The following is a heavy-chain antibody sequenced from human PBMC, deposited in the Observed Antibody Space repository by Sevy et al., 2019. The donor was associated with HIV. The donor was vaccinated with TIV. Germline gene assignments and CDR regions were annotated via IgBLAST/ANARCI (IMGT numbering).Heavy chain of an antibody. Sequence: GGSLRLSCAASGFAFSTYAMSWVRQAPGKGLEWVSATSGSAAVTFSADSVKGRFTISRDNSKNTLYLQMNNLRAEDTAIYYCAKARYGSGRYVLDYWGQGTLVTVSS. V-gene: IGHV3-23*01. D-gene: IGHD6-19*01. CDR3: AKARYGSGRYVLDY. J-gene: IGHJ4*02. CDR2: TSGSAAVT. CDR1: GFAFSTYA.